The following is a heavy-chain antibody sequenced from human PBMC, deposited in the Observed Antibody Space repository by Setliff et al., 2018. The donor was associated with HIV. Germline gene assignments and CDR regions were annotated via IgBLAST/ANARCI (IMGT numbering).Heavy chain of an antibody. CDR2: ISWNGGNK. J-gene: IGHJ3*02. CDR3: VKVKGGSGGYKTAAFDI. D-gene: IGHD1-26*01. CDR1: GFTFNDYG. V-gene: IGHV3-9*01. Sequence: PGGSLRLSCVASGFTFNDYGMRWVRQVPGKGLEWVSGISWNGGNKGYADYVRGRFTISRDNANNSLYLQMNSLRLEDTAFYYCVKVKGGSGGYKTAAFDIWGQGTSVTVSS.